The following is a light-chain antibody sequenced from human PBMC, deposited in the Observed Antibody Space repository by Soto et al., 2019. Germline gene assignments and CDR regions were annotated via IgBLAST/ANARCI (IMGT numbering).Light chain of an antibody. Sequence: ENFLTQPPGTLSLSPGERATLSCRASQTVSSYLTWYQQRPGQAPRLLIYGASKRATGIPDRFSGSGSGTDFTLTISRLEPEDFALYYCQQYGTSPITFGQGTRLEIK. CDR1: QTVSSY. CDR3: QQYGTSPIT. CDR2: GAS. V-gene: IGKV3-20*01. J-gene: IGKJ5*01.